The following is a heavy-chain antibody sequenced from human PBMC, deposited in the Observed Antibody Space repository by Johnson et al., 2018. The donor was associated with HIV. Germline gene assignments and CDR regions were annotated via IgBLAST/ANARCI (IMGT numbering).Heavy chain of an antibody. Sequence: VQLVESGGDLVPPGVSLRLSCGASGFSVSNTYMSWVRQAPGTGLEWVSVIYSGVNTYYADSVKGRFTISRDNSKNTLYLQMSSLKVEDTAMYYCARDGESQQLPLGDAFDVWGQGTMVIVSS. V-gene: IGHV3-66*01. CDR1: GFSVSNTY. J-gene: IGHJ3*01. D-gene: IGHD6-13*01. CDR3: ARDGESQQLPLGDAFDV. CDR2: IYSGVNT.